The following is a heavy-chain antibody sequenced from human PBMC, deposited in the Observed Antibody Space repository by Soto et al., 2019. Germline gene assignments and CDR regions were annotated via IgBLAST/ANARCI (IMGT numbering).Heavy chain of an antibody. V-gene: IGHV1-18*01. Sequence: QVQLVQSGAEVKKPGASVKVSCKASGYTFTSYGISWVRQAPGQGLEWMGWINAYNGNTNYAQKLQGRVTMTTDTSTSKAYMELRSTRSDDPAVYDGGRPGAPCDRWGPGTGVTVSS. J-gene: IGHJ5*02. CDR2: INAYNGNT. CDR3: GRPGAPCDR. CDR1: GYTFTSYG. D-gene: IGHD1-1*01.